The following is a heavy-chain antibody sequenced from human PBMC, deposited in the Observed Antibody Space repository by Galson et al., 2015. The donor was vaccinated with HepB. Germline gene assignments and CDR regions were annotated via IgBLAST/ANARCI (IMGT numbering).Heavy chain of an antibody. D-gene: IGHD2-21*01. V-gene: IGHV3-7*01. J-gene: IGHJ6*02. CDR1: EFTFSDYW. CDR3: ARDVVPRGIHYVGMDV. CDR2: VKYDGSAK. Sequence: SLRLSCAASEFTFSDYWMSWVRQAPGKGLEWVAQVKYDGSAKYYVDSAKGRFTISRDNAKNSLYLRMDSLRAEDTAVYYCARDVVPRGIHYVGMDVWGQGTTVTVS.